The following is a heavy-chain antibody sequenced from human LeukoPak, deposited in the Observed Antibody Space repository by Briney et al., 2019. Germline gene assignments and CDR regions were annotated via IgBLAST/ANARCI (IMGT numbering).Heavy chain of an antibody. Sequence: ASVKVSCKASGYTFTSYGISWVRQAPGQGLEWMGWISAYNGNTNYAQKLQGRVTMTIDTSTSTAYMELRSLRSDDTAVYYCARSQRDYDYVWGSFPIDYWGQGTLVTVSS. CDR2: ISAYNGNT. CDR3: ARSQRDYDYVWGSFPIDY. V-gene: IGHV1-18*01. CDR1: GYTFTSYG. J-gene: IGHJ4*02. D-gene: IGHD3-16*01.